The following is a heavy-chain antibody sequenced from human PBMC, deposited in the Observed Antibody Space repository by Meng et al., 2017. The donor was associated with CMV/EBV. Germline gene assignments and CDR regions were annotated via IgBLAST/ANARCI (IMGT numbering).Heavy chain of an antibody. D-gene: IGHD3-9*01. CDR1: GYTFTSYG. CDR2: ISAYNGNT. Sequence: QVRLVQAAAEAKKPGASVKVSCKASGYTFTSYGISWVRQAPGQGLEWMGWISAYNGNTNYAQKLQGRVTMTTDTSTSTAYMELRSLRSDDTAVYYCARDFDWLLRGAGDYWGQGTLVTVSS. CDR3: ARDFDWLLRGAGDY. J-gene: IGHJ4*02. V-gene: IGHV1-18*01.